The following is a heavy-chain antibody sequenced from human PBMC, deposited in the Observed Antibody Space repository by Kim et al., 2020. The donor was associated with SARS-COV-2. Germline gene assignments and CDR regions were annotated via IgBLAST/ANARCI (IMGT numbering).Heavy chain of an antibody. CDR3: SKSGWFGESRYLDL. D-gene: IGHD3-10*01. V-gene: IGHV3-33*06. Sequence: YADSVKGRLTISRDNSKNTVFLQMDSLRADDTAVYYCSKSGWFGESRYLDLWGRGTLVTVSS. J-gene: IGHJ2*01.